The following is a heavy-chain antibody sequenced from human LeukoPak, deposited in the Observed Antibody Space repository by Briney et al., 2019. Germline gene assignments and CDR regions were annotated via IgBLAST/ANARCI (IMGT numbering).Heavy chain of an antibody. V-gene: IGHV3-30*02. J-gene: IGHJ4*02. CDR3: AKIEGKYQLANIPDS. CDR1: AFTFSYYG. D-gene: IGHD2-2*01. Sequence: PGGSLRLSCVASAFTFSYYGMHWVRQAPGKGLEWVAFIRYDGSNEYYAESVKGRFTISRDNSKNTLYLQMNSLRVEDTAAYYCAKIEGKYQLANIPDSWGQGTLVTVSS. CDR2: IRYDGSNE.